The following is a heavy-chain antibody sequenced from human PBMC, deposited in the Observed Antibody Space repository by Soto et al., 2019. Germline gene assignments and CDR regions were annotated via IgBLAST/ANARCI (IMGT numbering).Heavy chain of an antibody. CDR1: RFTFSTYE. CDR2: ISSGGDTV. CDR3: VRYCSSTLCNGVARRPVDY. Sequence: EVQLVESGGALVQPGGSLRLSCAASRFTFSTYEMHWLRQAPGKGLEWVSYISSGGDTVHYADSVKGRFTISRDNTRNSLYLKKNSLRDEDTALYYCVRYCSSTLCNGVARRPVDYWGQGTLVTVSS. J-gene: IGHJ4*02. V-gene: IGHV3-48*03. D-gene: IGHD2-2*01.